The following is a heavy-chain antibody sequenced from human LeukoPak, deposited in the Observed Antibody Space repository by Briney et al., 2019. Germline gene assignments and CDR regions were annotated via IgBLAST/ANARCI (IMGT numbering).Heavy chain of an antibody. CDR2: IYHSGST. J-gene: IGHJ3*02. D-gene: IGHD5-18*01. CDR1: GGSFSGYY. CDR3: ARDVHTAMVGAFDI. V-gene: IGHV4-34*01. Sequence: KTSETLSLTCAVYGGSFSGYYWSWIRQPPGKGLEWIGSIYHSGSTYYNPSLKSRVTISVDTSKNQFSLKLSSVTAADTAVYYCARDVHTAMVGAFDIWGQGTMVTVSS.